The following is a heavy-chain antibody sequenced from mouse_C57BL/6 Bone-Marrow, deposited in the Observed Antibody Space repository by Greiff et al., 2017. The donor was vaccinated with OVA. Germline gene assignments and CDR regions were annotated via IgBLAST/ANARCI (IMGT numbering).Heavy chain of an antibody. CDR2: IDPENGDT. Sequence: VQLQQSGAELVRPGASVKLSCTASGFNIKDDYMHWVKQRPEQGLEWIGWIDPENGDTEYASKFQGKATITADTSSNTAYLQLSSLTSEDTAVYYCTTRIYYGNYAYYYAMDYWGQGTSVTVSS. CDR3: TTRIYYGNYAYYYAMDY. CDR1: GFNIKDDY. D-gene: IGHD2-1*01. J-gene: IGHJ4*01. V-gene: IGHV14-4*01.